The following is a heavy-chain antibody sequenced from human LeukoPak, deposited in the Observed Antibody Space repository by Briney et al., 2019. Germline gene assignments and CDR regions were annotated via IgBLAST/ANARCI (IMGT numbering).Heavy chain of an antibody. CDR3: ARFRGGATKDDRLDY. CDR2: INPSGGST. V-gene: IGHV1-46*01. D-gene: IGHD3-16*01. Sequence: ASVEVSCKASGYTFSNYYMYWVRQAPGQGVEWMGLINPSGGSTNYAQKFQGRVTMTRDMSTSTVYMELSSLRSEDTAVFYCARFRGGATKDDRLDYWGQGTLVTVSS. J-gene: IGHJ4*02. CDR1: GYTFSNYY.